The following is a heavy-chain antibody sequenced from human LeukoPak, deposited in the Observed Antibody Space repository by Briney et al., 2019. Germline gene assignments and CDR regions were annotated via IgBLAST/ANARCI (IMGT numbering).Heavy chain of an antibody. J-gene: IGHJ3*02. Sequence: PGGSLRLSCAASGFTLSRYSMNWVRQAPGKGLEWVSAISGSGGSTYYADSVKGRFTISRDNSKNTLYLQMNSLRAEDTAVYYCAKDDSSGYYYSAAPDAFDIWGQGTMVTVSS. D-gene: IGHD3-22*01. V-gene: IGHV3-23*01. CDR3: AKDDSSGYYYSAAPDAFDI. CDR1: GFTLSRYS. CDR2: ISGSGGST.